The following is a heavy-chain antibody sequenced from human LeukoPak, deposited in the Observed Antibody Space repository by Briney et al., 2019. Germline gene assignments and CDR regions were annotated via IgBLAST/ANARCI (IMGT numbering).Heavy chain of an antibody. D-gene: IGHD3-3*01. CDR1: GFTFSSYA. J-gene: IGHJ4*02. CDR2: ISGSGGST. V-gene: IGHV3-23*01. Sequence: PGGSLRLSCAASGFTFSSYAMSWVRQAPGKGLEWVSAISGSGGSTYYADSVKGRFTISRDNSKNTLYLQMNSLRAEDTAVYYCAKDSDPTIWSGSPSIDYWGQGTLVTVSS. CDR3: AKDSDPTIWSGSPSIDY.